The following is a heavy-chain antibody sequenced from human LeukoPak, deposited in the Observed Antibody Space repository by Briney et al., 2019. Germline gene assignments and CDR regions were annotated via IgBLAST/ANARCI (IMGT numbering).Heavy chain of an antibody. Sequence: PGGSLRLSCSASGFTFSSYAMHWVRQAPGKGLEYVSAISSNGGSTYYAGSVKGRFTISRDNSKNTLYLQMSSLRAEDTAVYYCVKDMGIAVAGFDYWGQATLVTVSS. CDR2: ISSNGGST. V-gene: IGHV3-64D*06. J-gene: IGHJ4*02. CDR1: GFTFSSYA. CDR3: VKDMGIAVAGFDY. D-gene: IGHD6-19*01.